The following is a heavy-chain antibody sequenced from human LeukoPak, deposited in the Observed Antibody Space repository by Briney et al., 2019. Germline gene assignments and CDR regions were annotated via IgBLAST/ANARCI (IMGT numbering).Heavy chain of an antibody. Sequence: ASVKVSCKASGYTFTSYDINWVQQATGQGLEWMGWMNPNSGNTGYAQKFQGRVTMTRNTSISTAYMELSSLRSEDTAVYYCAVFDSSGYYWADYWGQGTLVTVSS. CDR3: AVFDSSGYYWADY. V-gene: IGHV1-8*01. CDR1: GYTFTSYD. CDR2: MNPNSGNT. J-gene: IGHJ4*02. D-gene: IGHD3-22*01.